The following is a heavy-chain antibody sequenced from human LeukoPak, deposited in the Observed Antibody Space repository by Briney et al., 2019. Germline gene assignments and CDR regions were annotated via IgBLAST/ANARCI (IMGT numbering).Heavy chain of an antibody. CDR3: ASSRGIGPPDY. CDR2: MNPNSGHT. D-gene: IGHD5-24*01. Sequence: ASVKVSCKASGYTFTSHDVNWLRQATGQGLEWLGWMNPNSGHTGFAQKFQGRVTMTRDTSISTAYMELSSLRSEDTAMYYCASSRGIGPPDYWGQGTLVTVSS. CDR1: GYTFTSHD. V-gene: IGHV1-8*01. J-gene: IGHJ4*02.